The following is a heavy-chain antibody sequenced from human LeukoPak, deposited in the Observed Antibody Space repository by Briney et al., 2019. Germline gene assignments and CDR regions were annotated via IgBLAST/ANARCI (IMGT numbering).Heavy chain of an antibody. CDR2: ISGSGGST. D-gene: IGHD4-17*01. V-gene: IGHV3-23*01. J-gene: IGHJ4*02. CDR1: GFTFSSYA. Sequence: PGESLRFSCAASGFTFSSYAMSWVRQAPGKGLEWVSAISGSGGSTYYADSVKGRFTISRDNSKNTLYLQMNSLRAEDTAVYYCAKIVTNYFDYWGQGTLVTVSS. CDR3: AKIVTNYFDY.